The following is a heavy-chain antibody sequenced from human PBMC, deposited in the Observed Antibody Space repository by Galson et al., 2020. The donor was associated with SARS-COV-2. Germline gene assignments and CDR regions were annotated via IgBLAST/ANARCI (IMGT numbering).Heavy chain of an antibody. J-gene: IGHJ3*02. Sequence: GGSLRLSCVASAFTFSGYWMTWVRQAPGKGLEWVANIKPDGSEKNYVDSVKGRFTISRDNAKNSLYLQMDSLRAEDTAVYYCARDATFWDSSGWKDAFDMWGQGTMVTVSS. CDR2: IKPDGSEK. D-gene: IGHD6-19*01. CDR3: ARDATFWDSSGWKDAFDM. CDR1: AFTFSGYW. V-gene: IGHV3-7*01.